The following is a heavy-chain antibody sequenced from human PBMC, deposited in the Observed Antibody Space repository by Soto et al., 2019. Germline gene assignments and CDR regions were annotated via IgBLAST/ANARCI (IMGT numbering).Heavy chain of an antibody. Sequence: LSLTCTVSGDSVSKYYWNWIRQPAGKGLEWIGRIHSTRSPNYNPSLKSRVTMSVDTSKNQFSLKLNLTSVTAADTAVYYCAICPAYGDYAKLDPCGQGTLVIVSS. J-gene: IGHJ5*02. CDR1: GDSVSKYY. D-gene: IGHD4-17*01. CDR2: IHSTRSP. V-gene: IGHV4-4*07. CDR3: AICPAYGDYAKLDP.